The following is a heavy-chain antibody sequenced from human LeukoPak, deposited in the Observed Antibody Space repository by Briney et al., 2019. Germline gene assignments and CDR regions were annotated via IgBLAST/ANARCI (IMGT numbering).Heavy chain of an antibody. Sequence: GGSLRLSCAASAFTFSNYWMHWVRHAPGKGRMWVSRINSDGSSTIYADSVKGRFSISRDNAKNTLYLQMNSLRAEDTAVYYCVRGQDYLWGTYRYHDAFDIWGQGTMVTVSS. CDR3: VRGQDYLWGTYRYHDAFDI. CDR1: AFTFSNYW. J-gene: IGHJ3*02. V-gene: IGHV3-74*01. D-gene: IGHD3-16*02. CDR2: INSDGSST.